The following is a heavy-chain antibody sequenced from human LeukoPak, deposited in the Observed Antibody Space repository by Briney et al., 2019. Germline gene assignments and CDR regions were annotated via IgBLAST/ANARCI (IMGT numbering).Heavy chain of an antibody. J-gene: IGHJ4*02. CDR2: IYYSGST. V-gene: IGHV4-30-4*01. D-gene: IGHD3-10*01. CDR3: ARAIASSGSRLFDY. Sequence: TSQTLSLTCTVSGCSISSGDYNGIWIGQPQGMGLEWIGYIYYSGSTYYNPSLKSRVTISHDTSKHQFSLRLTSVTAADTAVHYCARAIASSGSRLFDYWGQGTLVTVSS. CDR1: GCSISSGDYN.